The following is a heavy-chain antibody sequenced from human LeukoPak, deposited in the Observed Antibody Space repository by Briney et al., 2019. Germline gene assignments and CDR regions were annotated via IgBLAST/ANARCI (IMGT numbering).Heavy chain of an antibody. J-gene: IGHJ3*02. V-gene: IGHV4-31*03. D-gene: IGHD3-22*01. Sequence: SQTLSLTCTVSGGSISSGGYYWSWIRQHPGKGLEWFGYIYYSGSTYYNPSLKSRVTISVDTSKDQFSLKLSSVTAADTAVYYCARDTGIIYDSSGYYYENAFDIWGQGTMVAVSS. CDR1: GGSISSGGYY. CDR3: ARDTGIIYDSSGYYYENAFDI. CDR2: IYYSGST.